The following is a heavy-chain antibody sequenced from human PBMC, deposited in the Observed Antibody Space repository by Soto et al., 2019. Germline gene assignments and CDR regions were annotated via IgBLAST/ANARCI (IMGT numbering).Heavy chain of an antibody. V-gene: IGHV1-18*04. CDR2: ISAYNGNT. Sequence: QVQLVQSGAEVKKPGASVKVSCKASGYTFTSYGISWVRQAPGQWLEWMGWISAYNGNTNYAQKLHVRVTMRTDPTTSKAYMELRSLRSYDTAVYYCARDLHYNFKMDIRYMNVWGQGTTVTVTS. CDR3: ARDLHYNFKMDIRYMNV. J-gene: IGHJ6*02. CDR1: GYTFTSYG. D-gene: IGHD3-3*01.